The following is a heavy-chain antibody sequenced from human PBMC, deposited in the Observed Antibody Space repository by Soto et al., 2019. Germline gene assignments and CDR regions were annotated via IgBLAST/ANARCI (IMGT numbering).Heavy chain of an antibody. V-gene: IGHV4-30-4*01. CDR3: ARRKLSHPSLDY. CDR2: IYYSGST. Sequence: SETLSLTCTVSGGSISSGDYYWSWIRQPPGKGLEWIGYIYYSGSTYYNPSLKSRVTISVDTSKNQFSLKLSSVTAADTAVYYCARRKLSHPSLDYWGQGTLVTVSS. CDR1: GGSISSGDYY. J-gene: IGHJ4*02.